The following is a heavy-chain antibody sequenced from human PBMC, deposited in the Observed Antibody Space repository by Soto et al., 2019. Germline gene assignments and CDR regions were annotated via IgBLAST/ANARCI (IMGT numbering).Heavy chain of an antibody. CDR3: ARDSPHDYFDSSGYDALDI. CDR2: INPSEGST. J-gene: IGHJ3*02. Sequence: RASVKVSCKASGYTLTNYYIHWVRQAPGQGLEWMGIINPSEGSTDYPQKFRGRVSLTTDTSTTTVYMELSSLSSEDTAVYYCARDSPHDYFDSSGYDALDIWGQGTMVTVSS. D-gene: IGHD3-22*01. V-gene: IGHV1-46*01. CDR1: GYTLTNYY.